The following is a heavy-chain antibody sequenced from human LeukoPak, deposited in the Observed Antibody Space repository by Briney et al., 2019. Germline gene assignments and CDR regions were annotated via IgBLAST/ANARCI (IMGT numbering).Heavy chain of an antibody. J-gene: IGHJ4*02. CDR1: GYTFTDYY. CDR2: VDPEDGET. D-gene: IGHD2-2*01. Sequence: GASVKVSCKASGYTFTDYYMHWVQQAPGKGLEWMGRVDPEDGETIYAEKFQGRVTITADTSTDTAYMELSSLRSADTAVYCCAVGRIVVVPAANGGNFDYWGQGPLVTVSS. CDR3: AVGRIVVVPAANGGNFDY. V-gene: IGHV1-69-2*01.